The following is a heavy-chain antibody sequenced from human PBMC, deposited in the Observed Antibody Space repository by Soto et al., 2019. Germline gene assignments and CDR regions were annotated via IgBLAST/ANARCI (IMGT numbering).Heavy chain of an antibody. V-gene: IGHV1-18*04. CDR2: LSAYNANT. D-gene: IGHD1-26*01. J-gene: IGHJ4*01. Sequence: QVQLVQSGVELKKPGASVRVSCQASGYTFSNNGITWVRQAPGKGLEWVGWLSAYNANTKYAQKLQGRVTMTTDTSTNTVYMELRNLRSDDTAVYYCVKSGGEAELLILDYWGQGTRVTVSS. CDR3: VKSGGEAELLILDY. CDR1: GYTFSNNG.